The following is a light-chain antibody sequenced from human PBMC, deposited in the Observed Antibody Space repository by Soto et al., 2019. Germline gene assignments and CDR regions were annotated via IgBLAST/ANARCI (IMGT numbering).Light chain of an antibody. CDR2: EVS. V-gene: IGLV2-14*01. CDR1: SSDVGGYQY. CDR3: CSYTLRSTLV. Sequence: QSALTQPASVSGSPGQSITISCTGTSSDVGGYQYVSWYQQYPGKAPKLVIYEVSNRPSGVSIRFSGSKSGDTASLTISGLHAEDEADYYCCSYTLRSTLVFGGGTKLTVL. J-gene: IGLJ2*01.